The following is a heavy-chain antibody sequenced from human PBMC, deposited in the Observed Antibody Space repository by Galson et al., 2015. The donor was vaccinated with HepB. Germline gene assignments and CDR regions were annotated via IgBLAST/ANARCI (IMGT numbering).Heavy chain of an antibody. CDR1: GYTFTNYD. CDR2: LISILGPP. V-gene: IGHV1-69*13. CDR3: ARARYGGFGIAFDY. D-gene: IGHD3-16*02. Sequence: SVKVSCKASGYTFTNYDMNWVRQAPGQGLEWMGGLISILGPPNYAQNCQDRRTITADESTSKAYMDLRSLKPEDTAVDYCARARYGGFGIAFDYWGQGALVTVSS. J-gene: IGHJ4*02.